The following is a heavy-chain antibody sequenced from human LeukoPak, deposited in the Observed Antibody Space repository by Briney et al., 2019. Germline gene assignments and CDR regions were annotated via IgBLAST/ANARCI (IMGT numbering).Heavy chain of an antibody. CDR2: TYYSGST. CDR1: GGSISSSNYY. CDR3: ARQSSDILTGYYRGPYYYYGMDV. Sequence: PSETLSLTCTVSGGSISSSNYYWGWIRQPPGKGLEWIGSTYYSGSTYYNPSLKSGVTISVDTSKNQFSLKLSSVTAADTAVYYCARQSSDILTGYYRGPYYYYGMDVWGQGTTVTVSS. J-gene: IGHJ6*02. D-gene: IGHD3-9*01. V-gene: IGHV4-39*01.